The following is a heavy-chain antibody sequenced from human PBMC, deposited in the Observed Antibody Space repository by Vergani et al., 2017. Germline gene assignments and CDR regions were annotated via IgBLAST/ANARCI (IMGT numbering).Heavy chain of an antibody. CDR1: GGSISSGGYS. CDR2: IYHSGST. J-gene: IGHJ2*01. V-gene: IGHV4-30-2*05. CDR3: ARGRIQLWLRDARYFDL. Sequence: QLQLQESGSGLVKPSQTLSLTCAVSGGSISSGGYSWSWIRQPPGKGLEWIGYIYHSGSTYYNPSLKSRVTISVDTSKNQFSLQLSSVTAADTAVYYCARGRIQLWLRDARYFDLWGRGTLVTVSS. D-gene: IGHD5-18*01.